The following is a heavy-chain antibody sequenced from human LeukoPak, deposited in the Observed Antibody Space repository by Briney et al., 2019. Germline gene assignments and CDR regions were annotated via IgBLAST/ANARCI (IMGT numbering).Heavy chain of an antibody. J-gene: IGHJ3*02. D-gene: IGHD2-2*01. V-gene: IGHV3-30*18. CDR2: ISYDGSNK. CDR3: AKVGGIVVVPAASLDAFDI. CDR1: GFTFSSYG. Sequence: PGGSLRLSCAASGFTFSSYGMHWVRQAPGKGLEWVAVISYDGSNKYYADSVKGRFTISRDNSKNTLYLQMNSLRAEDTAVYYCAKVGGIVVVPAASLDAFDIWGQGTMVTVSS.